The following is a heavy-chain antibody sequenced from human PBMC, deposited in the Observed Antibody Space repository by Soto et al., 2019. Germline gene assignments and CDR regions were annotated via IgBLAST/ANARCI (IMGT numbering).Heavy chain of an antibody. CDR1: GYTFTSYY. Sequence: ASVKVSCKASGYTFTSYYMHWVRQAPGQGLEWMGIINPSGGSTSYAQKFQGRVTMTRDTSTSTVYMELSSLRSEDTAVYYCARDRLGPSGYCSSTSCYSGGIDVWGQGTTVTVSS. V-gene: IGHV1-46*01. D-gene: IGHD2-2*02. J-gene: IGHJ6*02. CDR3: ARDRLGPSGYCSSTSCYSGGIDV. CDR2: INPSGGST.